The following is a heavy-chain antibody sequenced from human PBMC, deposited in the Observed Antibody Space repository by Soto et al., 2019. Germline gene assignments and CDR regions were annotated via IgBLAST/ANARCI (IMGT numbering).Heavy chain of an antibody. V-gene: IGHV1-69*13. CDR3: ARDNYDGCGDYTRSHFDY. CDR2: TIPIFGTA. J-gene: IGHJ4*02. Sequence: AVKVSCKDSGGTFSSYAISWVRQAPGQGLEWMGGTIPIFGTANYAQKFQGRVTITADESTSTAYMELSSLRSEDTAVYYCARDNYDGCGDYTRSHFDYCARGRLETVSS. D-gene: IGHD3-22*01. CDR1: GGTFSSYA.